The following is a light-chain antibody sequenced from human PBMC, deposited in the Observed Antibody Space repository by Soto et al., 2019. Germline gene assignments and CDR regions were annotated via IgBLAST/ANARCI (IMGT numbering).Light chain of an antibody. V-gene: IGKV3-20*01. CDR2: GAS. J-gene: IGKJ2*01. CDR1: QSVSSNN. Sequence: EIVLTQSPGTLSLSPGERATLSCRASQSVSSNNLAWYQQRPGQAPRVVIYGASTRATGIPERFSGSGSGTDFTLTISRLEPEDFAVYYCQQYNNWPPYTFGPGTKLEIK. CDR3: QQYNNWPPYT.